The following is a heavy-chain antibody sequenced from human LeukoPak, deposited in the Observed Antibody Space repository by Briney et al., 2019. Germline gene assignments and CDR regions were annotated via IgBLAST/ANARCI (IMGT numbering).Heavy chain of an antibody. Sequence: KPSETLSLTCTVSGGSISSYYWSWIRQPPGKGLEWIGYIYYSGSTNYNPSLKSRVTISVDTSKNQFSLKLSSVTAADTAVYYCARHRPPRLGAIPYNWFDPWGQGTLVTVSS. CDR1: GGSISSYY. V-gene: IGHV4-59*08. J-gene: IGHJ5*02. D-gene: IGHD1-26*01. CDR3: ARHRPPRLGAIPYNWFDP. CDR2: IYYSGST.